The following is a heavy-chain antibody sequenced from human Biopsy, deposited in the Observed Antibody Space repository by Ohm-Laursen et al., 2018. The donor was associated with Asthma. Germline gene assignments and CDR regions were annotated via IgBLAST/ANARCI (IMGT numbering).Heavy chain of an antibody. D-gene: IGHD3-3*01. Sequence: SLRLSCAASGFAFRSYAMNWVRQAPGKGLEWVGVISKDASTQDYADSVKGRFTMARDNSKNTLYLQMNSLRAEDTAVYYCARSIYDFWSGYYGMDVWGQGTTVTVSS. J-gene: IGHJ6*02. CDR3: ARSIYDFWSGYYGMDV. CDR1: GFAFRSYA. V-gene: IGHV3-30*07. CDR2: ISKDASTQ.